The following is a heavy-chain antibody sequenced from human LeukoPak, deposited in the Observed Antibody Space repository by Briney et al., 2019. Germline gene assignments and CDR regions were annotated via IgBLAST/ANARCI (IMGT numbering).Heavy chain of an antibody. CDR3: ATQNALPGYYYVQAYFDY. CDR2: ISSSGATI. CDR1: GFTFSSYE. J-gene: IGHJ4*02. V-gene: IGHV3-48*03. Sequence: GGSLRLSCAASGFTFSSYEMSWVRQAPGKGLEWVSYISSSGATIYYADSVKGRFTISRDNAKNLVHLQMNSLRVEDTAVYYCATQNALPGYYYVQAYFDYWGQGTLVTVSS. D-gene: IGHD3-22*01.